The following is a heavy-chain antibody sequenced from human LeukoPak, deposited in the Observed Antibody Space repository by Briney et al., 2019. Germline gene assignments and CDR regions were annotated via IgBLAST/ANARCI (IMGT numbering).Heavy chain of an antibody. V-gene: IGHV1-18*01. J-gene: IGHJ4*02. CDR3: ARLKGYTVTADY. CDR1: GYTFTSYG. CDR2: ISAYNGNT. Sequence: ASEKLSCTASGYTFTSYGVSWVRQGPRQGLERIGWISAYNGNTNYAQKLQGRVTMTTDTSTSTAYMELRSLRSDDTAVYYCARLKGYTVTADYWGQGTLVTASS. D-gene: IGHD4-17*01.